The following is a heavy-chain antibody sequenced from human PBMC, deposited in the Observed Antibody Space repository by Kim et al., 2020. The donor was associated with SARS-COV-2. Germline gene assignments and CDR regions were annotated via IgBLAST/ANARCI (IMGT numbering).Heavy chain of an antibody. CDR3: ARVIPRWYYFDY. V-gene: IGHV4-59*13. CDR2: IFYSGST. D-gene: IGHD6-13*01. CDR1: GGSISSYY. Sequence: SETLSLTCTVSGGSISSYYWSWIRQPPGKGLEWIGYIFYSGSTNYNPSLKSRVTISVDTSKNQFSLKLSSVTAADTAVYYCARVIPRWYYFDYWGQGTLVTVSP. J-gene: IGHJ4*02.